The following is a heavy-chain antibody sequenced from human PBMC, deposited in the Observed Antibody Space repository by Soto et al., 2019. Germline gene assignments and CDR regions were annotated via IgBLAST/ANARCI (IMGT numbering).Heavy chain of an antibody. CDR2: IYYSGST. D-gene: IGHD3-22*01. CDR1: GGSVSSGSYY. V-gene: IGHV4-61*01. J-gene: IGHJ3*02. CDR3: ARDSARYYYDSRPGSFDI. Sequence: KTSETLSLTCTVSGGSVSSGSYYWSWIRQPPGKGLEWIGYIYYSGSTNYNPSLKSRVTISVDTSKNQFSLKLSSVTAADTAVYYCARDSARYYYDSRPGSFDIWGQGTMVTV.